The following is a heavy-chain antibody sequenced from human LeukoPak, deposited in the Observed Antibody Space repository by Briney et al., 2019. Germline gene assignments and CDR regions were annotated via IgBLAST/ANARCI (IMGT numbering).Heavy chain of an antibody. CDR2: IDYTGSA. D-gene: IGHD5-18*01. CDR3: ARGQDGYSYGRYYYYYYMDV. Sequence: SETLSLTCTVSADSISSYSWNWFRQPPGKGLGWIGYIDYTGSANYNPSLKSRVTMSLDTSKNQLSLTLSSVTAADTAVYYCARGQDGYSYGRYYYYYYMDVWGKGTAVTISS. V-gene: IGHV4-59*01. CDR1: ADSISSYS. J-gene: IGHJ6*03.